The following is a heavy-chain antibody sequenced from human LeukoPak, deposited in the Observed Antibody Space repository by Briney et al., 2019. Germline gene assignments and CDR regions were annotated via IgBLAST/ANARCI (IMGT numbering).Heavy chain of an antibody. CDR2: MYYSGST. D-gene: IGHD3-22*01. V-gene: IGHV4-30-4*01. J-gene: IGHJ5*02. CDR1: GGSISSGDYY. Sequence: PSQTLSLTFTVSGGSISSGDYYWSWIRRPPGKGLEWIAYMYYSGSTYYNPSLKRRVTMSADTSKNQLSLKLSSVTAADTAVYYCARPYYYDSRIDPWGQGILVTVSS. CDR3: ARPYYYDSRIDP.